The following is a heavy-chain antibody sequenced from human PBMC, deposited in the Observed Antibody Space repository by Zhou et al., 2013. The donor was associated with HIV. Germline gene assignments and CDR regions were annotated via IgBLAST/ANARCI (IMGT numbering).Heavy chain of an antibody. CDR3: ARDHGTTYYYYMDV. V-gene: IGHV1-3*01. J-gene: IGHJ6*03. CDR1: GYTFTSYA. D-gene: IGHD1-1*01. CDR2: INAGNGNT. Sequence: QVQLVQSGAEVKKPGASVKVSCKASGYTFTSYAMHWVRQAPGQRLEWMGWINAGNGNTKYSQKFQGRVTITRDTSASTAYMELSSLRSEDTAVYYCARDHGTTYYYYMDVWGKGTTGHRLL.